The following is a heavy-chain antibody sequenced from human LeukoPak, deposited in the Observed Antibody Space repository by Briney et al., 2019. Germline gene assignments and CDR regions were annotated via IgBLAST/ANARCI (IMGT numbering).Heavy chain of an antibody. CDR2: VGGGGSST. J-gene: IGHJ4*02. CDR3: AKLEGPYHFDY. CDR1: GFTFSIYA. Sequence: GGSLRLSCAASGFTFSIYAMSWVRQAPGKGLEWVSTVGGGGSSTYYAVSVRGRFTISRDNSKNTLSLRMNSLRVEDTAVYYCAKLEGPYHFDYWGQGTLVTVSS. V-gene: IGHV3-23*01.